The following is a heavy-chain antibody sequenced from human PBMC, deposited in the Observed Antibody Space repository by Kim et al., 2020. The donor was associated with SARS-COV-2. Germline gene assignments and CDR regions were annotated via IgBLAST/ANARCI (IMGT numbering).Heavy chain of an antibody. Sequence: SVKGRFTISRDNAKNSLYLQMNSLRAEDTAVYYCARDFRDSSGYYGFDYWGQGTLVTVSS. V-gene: IGHV3-11*06. J-gene: IGHJ4*02. D-gene: IGHD3-22*01. CDR3: ARDFRDSSGYYGFDY.